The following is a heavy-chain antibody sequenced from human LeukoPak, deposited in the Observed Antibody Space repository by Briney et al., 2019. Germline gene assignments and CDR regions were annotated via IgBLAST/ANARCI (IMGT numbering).Heavy chain of an antibody. D-gene: IGHD6-19*01. J-gene: IGHJ4*02. Sequence: VASVKVSCKASGGTFSSYAISWVRQAPGQGLEWMGGIIPIFGTANYAQKFQGRVTITTDESTSTAYMELSSLRSGDTAVYYCASGTVAGTIDYWGQGTLVTVSS. CDR1: GGTFSSYA. CDR2: IIPIFGTA. CDR3: ASGTVAGTIDY. V-gene: IGHV1-69*05.